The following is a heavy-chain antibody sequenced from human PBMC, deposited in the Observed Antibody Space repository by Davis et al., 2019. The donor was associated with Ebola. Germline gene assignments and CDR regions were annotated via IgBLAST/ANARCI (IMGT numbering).Heavy chain of an antibody. D-gene: IGHD6-13*01. Sequence: ASVKVSCKASGYTFRNYYMHWVRQAPGQGLEWMGWINPNSGGTSYAQKFQGRVTMTRDTSISTAYMELSRLRSDDTAVYYCARDQQQLDIFDYWGQGTLVTVSS. CDR2: INPNSGGT. CDR3: ARDQQQLDIFDY. V-gene: IGHV1-2*02. J-gene: IGHJ4*02. CDR1: GYTFRNYY.